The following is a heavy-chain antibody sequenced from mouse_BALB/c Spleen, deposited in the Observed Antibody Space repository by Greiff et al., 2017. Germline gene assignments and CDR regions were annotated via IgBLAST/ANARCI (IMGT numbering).Heavy chain of an antibody. CDR2: ISSGGSYT. D-gene: IGHD1-1*01. V-gene: IGHV5-6*01. Sequence: EVQLVESGGDLVKPGGSLKLSCAASGFTFSSYGMSWVRQTPDKRLEWVATISSGGSYTYYPDSVKGRFTISRDNAKNTLYLQMSSLTSEDTAMYYCTREKDRTTVPYFDDWGQGTTLTVSS. J-gene: IGHJ2*01. CDR3: TREKDRTTVPYFDD. CDR1: GFTFSSYG.